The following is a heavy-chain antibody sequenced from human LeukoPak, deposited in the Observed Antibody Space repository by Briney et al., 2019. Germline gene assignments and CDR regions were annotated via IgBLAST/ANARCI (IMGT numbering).Heavy chain of an antibody. V-gene: IGHV3-74*01. CDR2: INPGGSST. J-gene: IGHJ4*02. CDR3: AKDLGDGDYASPPDY. D-gene: IGHD4-17*01. CDR1: GFAFSSYW. Sequence: GGSLRLSCAASGFAFSSYWMHWVRQVPGKGLVWVSRINPGGSSTAYADSVKGRFTISRDNSKNTLYLQMNSLRAEDTAVYYCAKDLGDGDYASPPDYWGQGTLVTVSS.